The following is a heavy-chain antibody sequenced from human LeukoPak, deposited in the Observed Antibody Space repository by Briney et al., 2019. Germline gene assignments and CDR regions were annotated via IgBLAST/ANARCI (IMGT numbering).Heavy chain of an antibody. CDR1: GFTFSSYA. Sequence: PGGSLRLSCAASGFTFSSYAMSWVRQAPGKGLEWVSAISGSGGSIYYADSVKGRFTISRDNSKNTLYLQMNSLRAEDTAVYYCAKDRSFYYDSSGYVLNAFDIWGQGTMVTVSS. J-gene: IGHJ3*02. CDR2: ISGSGGSI. D-gene: IGHD3-22*01. CDR3: AKDRSFYYDSSGYVLNAFDI. V-gene: IGHV3-23*01.